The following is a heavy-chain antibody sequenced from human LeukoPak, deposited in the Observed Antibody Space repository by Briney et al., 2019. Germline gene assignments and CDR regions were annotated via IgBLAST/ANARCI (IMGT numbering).Heavy chain of an antibody. J-gene: IGHJ6*02. CDR2: ISYDGSNK. CDR3: ANDYSNYYSYAMDV. CDR1: GFTFSSYA. D-gene: IGHD4-11*01. V-gene: IGHV3-30-3*02. Sequence: GGSLRHSCAASGFTFSSYAMHWVRQAPGKGLEWVAVISYDGSNKYYADSVKGRFTISRDNSKNTLYLQMNSLRAEDTAVYYCANDYSNYYSYAMDVWGQGTTVTVSS.